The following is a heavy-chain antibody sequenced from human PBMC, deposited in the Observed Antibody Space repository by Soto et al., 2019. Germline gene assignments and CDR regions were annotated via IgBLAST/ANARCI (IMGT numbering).Heavy chain of an antibody. D-gene: IGHD5-12*01. CDR3: ARRSEMATTEFDY. CDR1: GYSFTTYW. Sequence: PEESLKISCKGSGYSFTTYWIGWVRQMPGKALEWMGIIYPGDSDTRYSPSFQGQVTISADKSISTAYLQWSSLKASDTAMYYCARRSEMATTEFDYWGQGTLVTVSS. V-gene: IGHV5-51*01. CDR2: IYPGDSDT. J-gene: IGHJ4*02.